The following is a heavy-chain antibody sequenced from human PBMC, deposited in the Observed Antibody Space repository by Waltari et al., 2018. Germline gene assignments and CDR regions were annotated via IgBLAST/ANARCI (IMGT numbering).Heavy chain of an antibody. Sequence: EVQLVESGGGLIQPGGSLRLSCAASGFTVSSNYMSWVRQAPGKGLEWVSVSYSGGSTYYADSVKGRFTISRDNSKNTLYLQMNSLRAEDTAVYYCAREIIYYDSSGYKGSYFDYWGQGTLVTVSS. CDR1: GFTVSSNY. CDR3: AREIIYYDSSGYKGSYFDY. J-gene: IGHJ4*02. D-gene: IGHD3-22*01. CDR2: SYSGGST. V-gene: IGHV3-53*01.